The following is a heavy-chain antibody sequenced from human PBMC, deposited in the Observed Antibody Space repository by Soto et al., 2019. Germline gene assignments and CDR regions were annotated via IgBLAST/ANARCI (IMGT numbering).Heavy chain of an antibody. CDR2: VSGSGTIT. J-gene: IGHJ4*02. CDR1: GFTFSSYA. V-gene: IGHV3-23*01. Sequence: LRLSCAASGFTFSSYAMNWVRQAPGKGLEWVAEVSGSGTITYYAPSVKGRFTISSDSSKHTFYLQMYSLRAEDTAIYYCAKSLSGLLSFGYFYYWCQGALV. D-gene: IGHD2-15*01. CDR3: AKSLSGLLSFGYFYY.